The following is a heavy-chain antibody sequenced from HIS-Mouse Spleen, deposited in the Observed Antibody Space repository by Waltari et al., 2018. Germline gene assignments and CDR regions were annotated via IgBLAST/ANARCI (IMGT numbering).Heavy chain of an antibody. CDR3: AKASSGWLDY. CDR2: ISYDGSNK. Sequence: QVQPVESGGGVVQPGRSLRLSCAGSGFTFSSHGLPWVRQAPGKGLDWVAVISYDGSNKYYADSVKGRFTISRDNSKNTLYLQMNSLRAEDTAVYYCAKASSGWLDYWGQGTLVTVSS. J-gene: IGHJ4*02. V-gene: IGHV3-30*18. D-gene: IGHD6-19*01. CDR1: GFTFSSHG.